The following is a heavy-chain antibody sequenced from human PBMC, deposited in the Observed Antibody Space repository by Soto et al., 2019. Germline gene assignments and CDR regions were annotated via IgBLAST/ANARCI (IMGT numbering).Heavy chain of an antibody. CDR2: IRSKINNYAT. CDR3: TRHESTSGSRFDH. CDR1: GFSFSGSA. V-gene: IGHV3-73*02. J-gene: IGHJ4*02. Sequence: EVQLVESGGGLVQPGGSLKLSCAASGFSFSGSAIHWVRQASGKGLEGVGRIRSKINNYATTYAASVKGRFTIFRDNSKNTAYLQMISLKSEDTAVYYCTRHESTSGSRFDHWGQGTLVPVSS. D-gene: IGHD6-19*01.